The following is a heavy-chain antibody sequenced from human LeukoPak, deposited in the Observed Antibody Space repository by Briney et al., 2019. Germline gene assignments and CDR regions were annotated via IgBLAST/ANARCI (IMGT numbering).Heavy chain of an antibody. Sequence: GGSLRLSCATSGFTFVDYGLSWVRRAPGKGLEWLCAINYNGAITDYADSVKGRFTISRDNAKNSLYLRMDSLRAEDAALYYCARNRLGPSFSVSHFDLWGQGTLVTVSS. D-gene: IGHD3-3*02. CDR3: ARNRLGPSFSVSHFDL. V-gene: IGHV3-20*04. CDR1: GFTFVDYG. J-gene: IGHJ4*02. CDR2: INYNGAIT.